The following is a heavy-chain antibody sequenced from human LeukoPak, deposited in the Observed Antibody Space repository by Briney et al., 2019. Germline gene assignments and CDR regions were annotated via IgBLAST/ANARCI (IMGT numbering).Heavy chain of an antibody. Sequence: SETLSLTCAVYGESFSGYFWSWIRQPPGKGLEWIGEINHSGYTNYNPSLKSRVTISVDTSKNQFSLKLSSVTAADTAVYYCARGGWFDPWGQGTLVTVSS. CDR2: INHSGYT. J-gene: IGHJ5*02. CDR3: ARGGWFDP. CDR1: GESFSGYF. V-gene: IGHV4-34*01.